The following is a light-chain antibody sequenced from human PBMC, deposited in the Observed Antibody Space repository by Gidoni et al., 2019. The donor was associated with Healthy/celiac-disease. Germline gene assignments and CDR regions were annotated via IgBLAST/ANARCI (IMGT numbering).Light chain of an antibody. CDR2: WAS. Sequence: DIVMTQSPDSLAVSLGESATINCKSSQSVLYSSNNKNYIAWYQQKPGQPPKLLIYWASTRESGVPERFSGSGSGTDFTLTISSLQAEDVAVYYCQQYYSTPQTFGQGTKVEIK. CDR3: QQYYSTPQT. CDR1: QSVLYSSNNKNY. V-gene: IGKV4-1*01. J-gene: IGKJ1*01.